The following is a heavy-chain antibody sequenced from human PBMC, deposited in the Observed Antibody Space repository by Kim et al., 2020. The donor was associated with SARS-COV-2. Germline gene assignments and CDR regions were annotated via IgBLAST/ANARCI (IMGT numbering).Heavy chain of an antibody. CDR3: ARHEDSSSAYPDY. CDR2: IDPSDSYT. V-gene: IGHV5-10-1*01. J-gene: IGHJ4*02. D-gene: IGHD6-6*01. Sequence: GESLKISCKGSGYSFTSYWISWVRQMPGKGLEWMGRIDPSDSYTNYSPSFQGHVTISADKSISTAYLQWSSLKASDTAMYYCARHEDSSSAYPDYWGQGTLVTVSS. CDR1: GYSFTSYW.